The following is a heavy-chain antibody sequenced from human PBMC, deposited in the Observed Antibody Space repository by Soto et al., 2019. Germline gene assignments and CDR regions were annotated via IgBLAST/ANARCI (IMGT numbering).Heavy chain of an antibody. CDR1: GYSFADYH. V-gene: IGHV1-2*04. D-gene: IGHD2-8*01. J-gene: IGHJ6*02. CDR3: ARGHSTDCSNGVCSFFYNHEMDV. Sequence: ASVKVSCKASGYSFADYHIHWVRQAPGQGLEWLGRINPKSGGTSTAQKFQGWVTMTRDRSISTVYMELTRLRSDDTAVYFCARGHSTDCSNGVCSFFYNHEMDVWGQGTTVTVSS. CDR2: INPKSGGT.